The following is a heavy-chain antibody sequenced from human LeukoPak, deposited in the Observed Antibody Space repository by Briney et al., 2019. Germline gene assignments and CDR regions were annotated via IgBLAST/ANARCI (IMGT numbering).Heavy chain of an antibody. Sequence: GGSLRLSCAASGFTFSDYWMTWVRQAPGRGLEWVANIKYDGSEENYVDSVKGRFTISRDNAKNSLFLQMNSLRVEDTAVYFCASTTYYWNWGPRTLVTVSS. V-gene: IGHV3-7*01. D-gene: IGHD1-20*01. CDR2: IKYDGSEE. CDR3: ASTTYYWN. CDR1: GFTFSDYW. J-gene: IGHJ4*02.